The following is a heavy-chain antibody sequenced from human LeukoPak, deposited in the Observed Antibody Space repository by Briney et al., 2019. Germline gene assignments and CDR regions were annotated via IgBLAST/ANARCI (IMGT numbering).Heavy chain of an antibody. D-gene: IGHD2-8*01. CDR3: AREEMVYAIIDY. V-gene: IGHV3-74*01. Sequence: QPGGSLRLSCAASGFTFSSYWMHWVRQAPGKGLVWVSRINSDGSSTSYADSVKGRFTISRDNAKNTLYLQMNSLRAEDTAVYYYAREEMVYAIIDYWGQGTLVTVSS. CDR2: INSDGSST. CDR1: GFTFSSYW. J-gene: IGHJ4*02.